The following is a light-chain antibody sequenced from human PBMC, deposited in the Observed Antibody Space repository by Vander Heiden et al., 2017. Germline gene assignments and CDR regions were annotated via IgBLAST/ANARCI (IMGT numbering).Light chain of an antibody. J-gene: IGKJ2*01. V-gene: IGKV1-39*01. CDR3: QQSYRTPYT. CDR2: TAS. CDR1: QSISSY. Sequence: DIQMTQSPSSLSGSVGDRVTITCRASQSISSYLNWYQQKPGKAPKLLIYTASSLQSGVPSRFTGSGSGTDFTLTISSLQPEDFATYYCQQSYRTPYTFGQGTKLEIK.